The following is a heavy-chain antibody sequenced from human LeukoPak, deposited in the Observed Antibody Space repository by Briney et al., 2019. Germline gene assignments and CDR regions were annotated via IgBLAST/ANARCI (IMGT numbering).Heavy chain of an antibody. CDR2: ISRDGTLQ. Sequence: GGSLRLSCAASGFTFNNYAMHWVRQAPGEGLEWVAVISRDGTLQYYADSVKGRLTISRDNSQNTLYLHMNSLSTEDTALYYCARAVPAPGTPENAFDIWGQGSMVTVSS. CDR1: GFTFNNYA. CDR3: ARAVPAPGTPENAFDI. D-gene: IGHD6-13*01. J-gene: IGHJ3*02. V-gene: IGHV3-30*04.